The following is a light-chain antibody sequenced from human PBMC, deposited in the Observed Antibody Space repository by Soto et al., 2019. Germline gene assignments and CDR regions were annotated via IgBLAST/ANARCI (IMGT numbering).Light chain of an antibody. V-gene: IGKV3D-15*01. Sequence: EIVLTQSPGTLSLSPGERATLSCRASQSVSSDFLAWYQQKPGQAPRLLIYGASSRATDIPDRFSGSGSGTEFTLTISSLQSEDFAVYYRQQYNNWPQTFGQGTKV. CDR1: QSVSSD. CDR3: QQYNNWPQT. CDR2: GAS. J-gene: IGKJ1*01.